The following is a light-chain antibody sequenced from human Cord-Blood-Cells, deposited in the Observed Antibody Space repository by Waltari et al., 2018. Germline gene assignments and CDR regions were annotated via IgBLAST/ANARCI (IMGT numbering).Light chain of an antibody. V-gene: IGLV2-14*01. CDR3: SSYTSSSTLV. J-gene: IGLJ1*01. CDR2: EVS. CDR1: NSHVGGYNY. Sequence: QSALTQPASVYGSPGQSITTSCTGTNSHVGGYNYVSWYQQHPGKAPKLMIYEVSNRPSGVSNRFSGSKSGNTASLTISGLQAEDEADYYCSSYTSSSTLVFGTGTKVTVL.